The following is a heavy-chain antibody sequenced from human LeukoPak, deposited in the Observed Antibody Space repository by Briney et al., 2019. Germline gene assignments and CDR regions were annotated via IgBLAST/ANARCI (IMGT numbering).Heavy chain of an antibody. Sequence: GGSLRLSCAASGFTFSSYAMTWVRLAAGRGLEWVSIISAGGANTYYADSVKGRFTISRDNSKNTLYLQKNSLRAEDTAVFYCARKPAGTTDPFDYWGQGTLVTVSS. CDR2: ISAGGANT. CDR1: GFTFSSYA. D-gene: IGHD1-14*01. CDR3: ARKPAGTTDPFDY. J-gene: IGHJ4*02. V-gene: IGHV3-23*01.